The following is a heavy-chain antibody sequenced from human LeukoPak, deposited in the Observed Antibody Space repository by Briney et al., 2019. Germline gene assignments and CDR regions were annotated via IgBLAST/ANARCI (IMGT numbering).Heavy chain of an antibody. CDR1: GFTFSGYW. D-gene: IGHD3-16*01. CDR3: ARDLFTEGEYY. CDR2: INEHGGDM. V-gene: IGHV3-7*01. J-gene: IGHJ4*02. Sequence: GGSLRLSCAASGFTFSGYWMSWVRQAPGKGLEWVANINEHGGDMYYGGSVQGRFTISRDNANNSLYLQMNSLRADDRAVYYCARDLFTEGEYYWGQGTLVTVSS.